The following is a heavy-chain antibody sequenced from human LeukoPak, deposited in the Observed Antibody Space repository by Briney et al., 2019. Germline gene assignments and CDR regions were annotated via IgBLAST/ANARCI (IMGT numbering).Heavy chain of an antibody. CDR1: GFTFSSYW. Sequence: GGSLRLSCAASGFTFSSYWMHWVRQAPGKGLVWVSRINSDGSSTSYADSVKGRFTISRDNAKNTLYLQMNSLRAEDTAVCYCARSITMVRGVNFYYYGMDVWGKGTTVTVSS. CDR2: INSDGSST. D-gene: IGHD3-10*01. V-gene: IGHV3-74*01. J-gene: IGHJ6*04. CDR3: ARSITMVRGVNFYYYGMDV.